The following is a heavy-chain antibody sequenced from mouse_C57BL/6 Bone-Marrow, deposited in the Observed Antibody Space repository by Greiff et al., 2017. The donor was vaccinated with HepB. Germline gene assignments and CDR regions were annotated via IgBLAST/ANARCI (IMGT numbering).Heavy chain of an antibody. CDR3: TRNDPYYYGSSSYY. V-gene: IGHV1-15*01. CDR1: GYTFTDYE. J-gene: IGHJ2*01. Sequence: VKVVESGAELVRPGASVTLSCKASGYTFTDYEMRWVKQTPVHGLEWIGAIDPETGGTAYNQKFKGKAILTADKSSSTAYMELRSLTSEDSAVYYCTRNDPYYYGSSSYYWGQGTTLTVSS. CDR2: IDPETGGT. D-gene: IGHD1-1*01.